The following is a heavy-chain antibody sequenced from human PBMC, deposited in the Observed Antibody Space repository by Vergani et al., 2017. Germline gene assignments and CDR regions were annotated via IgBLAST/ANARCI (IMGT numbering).Heavy chain of an antibody. CDR3: GVIMVRSTRPDKGFDS. CDR1: GYSISRGFY. J-gene: IGHJ5*01. CDR2: MFHTGEA. V-gene: IGHV4-38-2*01. D-gene: IGHD3-10*01. Sequence: QIQLQESGPGLVKPSETLSLTCGVSGYSISRGFYWAWIRQTPEKGLEWIGGMFHTGEASNSPSLQSRVAFSMDTSKNQFSLQLTSVTAADTAVYFCGVIMVRSTRPDKGFDSWGRGTLVTVSS.